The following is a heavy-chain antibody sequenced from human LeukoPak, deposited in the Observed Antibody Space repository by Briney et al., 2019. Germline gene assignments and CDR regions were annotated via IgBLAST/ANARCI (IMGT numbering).Heavy chain of an antibody. CDR1: GGSFSGYY. Sequence: SETLSLTCAVYGGSFSGYYWSWIRQPPGKGLEWIGEINHSGSTNYNPSLKSRVTISVDTSKNQFSLKLSSVTAADTAVYYCARAGYCSGCSCYSDLFDPWGQGTLVTVSS. J-gene: IGHJ5*02. CDR2: INHSGST. D-gene: IGHD2-15*01. CDR3: ARAGYCSGCSCYSDLFDP. V-gene: IGHV4-34*01.